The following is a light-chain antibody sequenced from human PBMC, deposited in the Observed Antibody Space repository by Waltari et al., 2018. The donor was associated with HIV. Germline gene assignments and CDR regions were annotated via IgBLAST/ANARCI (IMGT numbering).Light chain of an antibody. CDR1: SSNIGSNC. Sequence: QSVLTQPPSASGPPGQRVTISCSGSSSNIGSNCVYWNHHLPGTAPKLLVYRNNQRPSGVPDRLSGSKSGTSASLAISGLRSEDEADYYCATWNDSLVGGGTKLTVL. CDR3: ATWNDSL. CDR2: RNN. V-gene: IGLV1-47*01. J-gene: IGLJ2*01.